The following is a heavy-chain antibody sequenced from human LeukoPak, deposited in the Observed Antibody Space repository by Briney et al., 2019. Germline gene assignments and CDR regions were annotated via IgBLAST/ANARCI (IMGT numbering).Heavy chain of an antibody. CDR2: IIPSFRKP. Sequence: ASVKVSCKASGGTFSSDGITWVRQAPGQGLEWMGGIIPSFRKPDYAKKFQGRVTLTADESTSTAYMELSSLRSEDTAVYYCARGVDLHYFDYWGQGTLVTVSS. J-gene: IGHJ4*02. CDR1: GGTFSSDG. V-gene: IGHV1-69*13. CDR3: ARGVDLHYFDY. D-gene: IGHD3-3*01.